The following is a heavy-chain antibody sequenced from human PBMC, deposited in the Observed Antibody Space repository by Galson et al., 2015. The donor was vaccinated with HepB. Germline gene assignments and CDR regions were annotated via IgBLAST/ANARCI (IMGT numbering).Heavy chain of an antibody. CDR3: AKEIGLKVLVRGVVSTNAFCYGMDV. V-gene: IGHV3-30*18. J-gene: IGHJ6*02. CDR2: ISYNGGVK. Sequence: SLRLSCAASGFSLITYGVHWVRQAPGKGLEWVASISYNGGVKGYADSVRGRFTVSRDISESKLYLQMDNLRPEDTGRYYCAKEIGLKVLVRGVVSTNAFCYGMDVWGQGTTVTVSS. D-gene: IGHD3-10*01. CDR1: GFSLITYG.